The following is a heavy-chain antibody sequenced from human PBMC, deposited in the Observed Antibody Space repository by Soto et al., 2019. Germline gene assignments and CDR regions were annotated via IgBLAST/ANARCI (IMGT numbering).Heavy chain of an antibody. CDR2: IYHSGST. D-gene: IGHD2-2*01. V-gene: IGHV4-4*02. CDR3: ARAEDIVVVPAAPVRTFDI. CDR1: SGSISSSNW. Sequence: SETLSLTCAVSSGSISSSNWWSWVRQPPGKGLEWIGEIYHSGSTNYNPSLKSRVTISVDKSKNQFSLKLSSVTAADTAVYYCARAEDIVVVPAAPVRTFDIWGQGTMVTV. J-gene: IGHJ3*02.